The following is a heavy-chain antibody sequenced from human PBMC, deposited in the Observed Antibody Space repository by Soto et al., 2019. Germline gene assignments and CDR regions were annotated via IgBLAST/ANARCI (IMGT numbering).Heavy chain of an antibody. CDR3: VRDGTKTLRDWFDP. D-gene: IGHD1-1*01. CDR1: GASISGFY. Sequence: SETLSLTCTVSGASISGFYWSWIRKSAGKGLEWIGRIYATGTTDYNPSLKSRVMMSVGTSRKQFSLKLRSVTAADTAVYYCVRDGTKTLRDWFDPWGQGISVTVSS. CDR2: IYATGTT. V-gene: IGHV4-4*07. J-gene: IGHJ5*02.